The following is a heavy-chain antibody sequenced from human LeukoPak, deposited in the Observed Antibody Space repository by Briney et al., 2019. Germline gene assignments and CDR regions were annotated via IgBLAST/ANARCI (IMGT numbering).Heavy chain of an antibody. CDR2: ISGTGSTT. Sequence: GGSLRLSCAASGFTFSSYAMSRVRQAPGGGLEWVSSISGTGSTTYYADSVKGRFTISRDNSKNTLYLQMNSLKAEDTAVYYCAQDPLGSGWFDDFDYWGQGTLVTVSS. CDR1: GFTFSSYA. J-gene: IGHJ4*02. D-gene: IGHD6-19*01. V-gene: IGHV3-23*01. CDR3: AQDPLGSGWFDDFDY.